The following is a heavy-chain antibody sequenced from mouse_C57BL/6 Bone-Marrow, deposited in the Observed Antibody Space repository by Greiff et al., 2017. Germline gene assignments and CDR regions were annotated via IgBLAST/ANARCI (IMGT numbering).Heavy chain of an antibody. D-gene: IGHD1-1*01. J-gene: IGHJ4*01. Sequence: VQLQESGAELVRPGASVTLSCKASGYTFTDYEMHWVKQTPVHGLEWIGAIDPETGGTAYNQKFKGKAILTADKSSSTAYMELRSLTSEDSAVYYCTRGGYYYGPYAMDYWGQGTSVTVSS. V-gene: IGHV1-15*01. CDR1: GYTFTDYE. CDR2: IDPETGGT. CDR3: TRGGYYYGPYAMDY.